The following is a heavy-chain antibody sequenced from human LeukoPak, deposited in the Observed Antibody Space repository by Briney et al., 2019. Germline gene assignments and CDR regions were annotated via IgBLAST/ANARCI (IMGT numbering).Heavy chain of an antibody. CDR1: GHSIRSVNS. V-gene: IGHV4-38-2*02. CDR2: IYHSGST. J-gene: IGHJ3*02. D-gene: IGHD6-13*01. CDR3: ARDAGGSIAAALSAFDI. Sequence: SETLSLTCTVSGHSIRSVNSWAWIRQPPGKGLEWIGYIYHSGSTYYNPSLKSRVTISVDKSKNQFSLKLRSVTAADTAVYYCARDAGGSIAAALSAFDIWGQGTMVTVSS.